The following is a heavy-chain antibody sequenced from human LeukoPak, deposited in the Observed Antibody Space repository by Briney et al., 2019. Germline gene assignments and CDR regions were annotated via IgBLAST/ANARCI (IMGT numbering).Heavy chain of an antibody. Sequence: PGGSLRVSCAASGFTFSSDAMSCVRQAPGKGLEWVSAISGSGGSTYYADSVKGRFTISRDNSKNTLYLQMNSLRAEDTAVYYCAKDGEQWLVTRLDYWGQGTLVTVSS. CDR1: GFTFSSDA. J-gene: IGHJ4*02. D-gene: IGHD6-19*01. CDR2: ISGSGGST. CDR3: AKDGEQWLVTRLDY. V-gene: IGHV3-23*01.